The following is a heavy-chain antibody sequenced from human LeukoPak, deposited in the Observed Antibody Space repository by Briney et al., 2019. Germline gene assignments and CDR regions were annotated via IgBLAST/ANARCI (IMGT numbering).Heavy chain of an antibody. CDR1: GGSISSYY. V-gene: IGHV4-59*01. D-gene: IGHD3-3*01. Sequence: PSETLSLTCTVSGGSISSYYWSWIRQPPGKGLEWIGYIYYSGSTNYNPSLKSRVTISVDTSKNQFSLKLSSVTAADTAVYYCARDRGDFWSGYYPALAFDIWGQGTMVTVSS. CDR2: IYYSGST. J-gene: IGHJ3*02. CDR3: ARDRGDFWSGYYPALAFDI.